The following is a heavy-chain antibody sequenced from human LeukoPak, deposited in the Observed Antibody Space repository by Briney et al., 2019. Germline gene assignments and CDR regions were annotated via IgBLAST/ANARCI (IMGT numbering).Heavy chain of an antibody. CDR2: ISGSSGNT. J-gene: IGHJ4*02. CDR3: TILDWEGGF. Sequence: GGSLRLSCAASGFTLSNYAMTWVRQAPGKGLEWVSTISGSSGNTYYADSVKGRFTISRDNSKNTLFLQMSSLRAEDTAVYYCTILDWEGGFWGQGTLVTVSS. V-gene: IGHV3-23*01. D-gene: IGHD3-9*01. CDR1: GFTLSNYA.